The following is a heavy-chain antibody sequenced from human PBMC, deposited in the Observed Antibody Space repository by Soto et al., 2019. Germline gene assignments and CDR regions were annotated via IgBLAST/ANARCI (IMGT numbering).Heavy chain of an antibody. D-gene: IGHD1-26*01. CDR2: IIPIFRRV. CDR1: GATFTAYA. CDR3: ASGLYSGSHARYYFYGLDV. V-gene: IGHV1-69*01. J-gene: IGHJ6*02. Sequence: QVQLVQSGAEVKRPGSSVRVSCKASGATFTAYAISWVRQAPGQGLEWMGGIIPIFRRVTFAQKFQGRVTITADESTTTAYMEMSTLTSEDTAVYFCASGLYSGSHARYYFYGLDVGGQGTTVTVSS.